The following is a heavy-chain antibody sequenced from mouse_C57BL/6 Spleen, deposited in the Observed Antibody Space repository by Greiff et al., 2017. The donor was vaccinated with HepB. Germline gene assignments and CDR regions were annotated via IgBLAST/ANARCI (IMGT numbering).Heavy chain of an antibody. Sequence: DVQLQESGAELVRPGASVKLSCTASGFNIKDDYMHWVKQRPEQGLEWIGWIDPENGDTEYASKFQGKATITADTSSNTAYLQLSSLASEDTAVYYCTQAGSDAMDYWGQGTSVTVSS. V-gene: IGHV14-4*01. CDR2: IDPENGDT. D-gene: IGHD3-2*02. J-gene: IGHJ4*01. CDR3: TQAGSDAMDY. CDR1: GFNIKDDY.